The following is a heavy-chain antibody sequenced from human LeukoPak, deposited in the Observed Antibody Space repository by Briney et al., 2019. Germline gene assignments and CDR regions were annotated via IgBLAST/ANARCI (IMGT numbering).Heavy chain of an antibody. CDR2: ISSSGSTI. CDR3: ARAGYYYDSSGYYGDY. V-gene: IGHV3-11*04. CDR1: GFTVSSNY. D-gene: IGHD3-22*01. J-gene: IGHJ4*02. Sequence: GSLRLSCAASGFTVSSNYMSWVRQAPGKGLEWVSYISSSGSTIYYADSVKGRFTIPRDNAKNSLYLQMNSLRAEDTAVYYCARAGYYYDSSGYYGDYWGQGTLVTVSS.